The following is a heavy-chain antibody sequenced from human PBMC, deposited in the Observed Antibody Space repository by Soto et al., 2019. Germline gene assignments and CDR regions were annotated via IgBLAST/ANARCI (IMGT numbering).Heavy chain of an antibody. D-gene: IGHD2-8*02. CDR1: GASITSGDYY. Sequence: SETLSLTCTVSGASITSGDYYWSWIRQPPGKGLEWIGYIYHSGTTYDNPSLKSRTTMSVDTSKNQFSLKLSSVTAADTAVYYCASGGYQLYWAHWGQGSLVTISS. V-gene: IGHV4-30-4*01. CDR2: IYHSGTT. J-gene: IGHJ4*02. CDR3: ASGGYQLYWAH.